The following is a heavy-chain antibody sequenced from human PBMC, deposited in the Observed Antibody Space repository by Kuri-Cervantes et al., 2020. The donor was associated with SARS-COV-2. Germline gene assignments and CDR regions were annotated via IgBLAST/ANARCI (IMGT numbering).Heavy chain of an antibody. V-gene: IGHV1-3*01. CDR2: INAGNGNT. J-gene: IGHJ4*02. CDR1: GYNFTSYA. Sequence: ASEKVSCKDSGYNFTSYAMHWVRQAPGQRLEWMGWINAGNGNTKYSQKFQGRVTITRDTSASTAYMELSSLRSEDTAVYYCARERILPRRAFGYEFDYWGQGTLVTVSS. CDR3: ARERILPRRAFGYEFDY. D-gene: IGHD5-12*01.